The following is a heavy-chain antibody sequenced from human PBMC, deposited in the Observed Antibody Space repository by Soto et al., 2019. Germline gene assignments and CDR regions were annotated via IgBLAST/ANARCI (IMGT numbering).Heavy chain of an antibody. CDR1: GGSISSGDYY. Sequence: PSETLSLTCTVSGGSISSGDYYWSWIRQPPGKGLEWIGYIYYSGSTYYNPSLKSRVTISVDTSKNQFSLKLSSVTAADTAVYYCARDLHSYYDILTGSGMDVWGQGTTVTVSS. V-gene: IGHV4-30-4*01. CDR3: ARDLHSYYDILTGSGMDV. CDR2: IYYSGST. J-gene: IGHJ6*02. D-gene: IGHD3-9*01.